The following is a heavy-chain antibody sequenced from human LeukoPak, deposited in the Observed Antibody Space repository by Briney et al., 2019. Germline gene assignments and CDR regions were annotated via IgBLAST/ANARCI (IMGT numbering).Heavy chain of an antibody. CDR2: ISSSGSDT. Sequence: PGGSLRLSCAVSGFTFSSYAMSWVRQAPGKGLEWVSAISSSGSDTYHADSVKGRFTISRDKSKNTLYLQMNSLRAEDTAVYYCARQIGYCSSGTCYFDFWGQGSLVTVSS. CDR1: GFTFSSYA. CDR3: ARQIGYCSSGTCYFDF. J-gene: IGHJ4*02. V-gene: IGHV3-23*01. D-gene: IGHD2-15*01.